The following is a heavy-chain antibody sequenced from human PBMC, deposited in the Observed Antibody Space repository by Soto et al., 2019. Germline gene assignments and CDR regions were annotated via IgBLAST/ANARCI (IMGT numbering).Heavy chain of an antibody. CDR2: TYYRSKWYF. D-gene: IGHD3-10*01. Sequence: QVQLQQSGPGLVKPSQTLSLTCAISGDSVSSNSVAWNWIRQSPSRGLEWLGRTYYRSKWYFEYAVSLESRININPDTSKNRFSLQLNSATPEDTPVYHCVRGNFKNWFDPWGQGTLVTVSS. J-gene: IGHJ5*02. V-gene: IGHV6-1*01. CDR3: VRGNFKNWFDP. CDR1: GDSVSSNSVA.